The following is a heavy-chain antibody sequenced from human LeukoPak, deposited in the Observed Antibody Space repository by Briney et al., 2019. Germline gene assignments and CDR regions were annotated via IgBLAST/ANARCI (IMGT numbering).Heavy chain of an antibody. CDR2: IIPIFGTA. CDR1: GGTFSSYA. J-gene: IGHJ6*03. V-gene: IGHV1-69*13. CDR3: ARLGMRQQHPWSGSSYYYYYMDV. D-gene: IGHD6-13*01. Sequence: ASVKVSCKASGGTFSSYAISWVRQAPGQGLEWMGGIIPIFGTANYAQKFQGRVTITADESTSTAYMELSSLRSEDTAVYYCARLGMRQQHPWSGSSYYYYYMDVRGKGTTVTVSS.